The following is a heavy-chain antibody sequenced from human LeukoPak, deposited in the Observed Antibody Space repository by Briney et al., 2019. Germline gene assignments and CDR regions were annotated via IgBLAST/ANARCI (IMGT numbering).Heavy chain of an antibody. Sequence: GGSLRLSCAVSGFTFRNYAITWVRQAPGKGLEWVSVISGSGGSTYHADFVKGRFTISRDNSKNTLYLQMNSLRAEDTAVYYCAKGAYYDILTGYYVDYWGQGTLVTVSS. D-gene: IGHD3-9*01. J-gene: IGHJ4*02. CDR3: AKGAYYDILTGYYVDY. V-gene: IGHV3-23*01. CDR2: ISGSGGST. CDR1: GFTFRNYA.